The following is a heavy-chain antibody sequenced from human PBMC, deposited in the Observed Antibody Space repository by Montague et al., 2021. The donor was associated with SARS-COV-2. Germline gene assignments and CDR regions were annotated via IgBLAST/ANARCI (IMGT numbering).Heavy chain of an antibody. V-gene: IGHV4-59*01. CDR2: ISYSGST. CDR3: ANFWRTRLLFVTRYYGMDV. D-gene: IGHD2-21*02. J-gene: IGHJ6*02. CDR1: GGSISSYY. Sequence: SETLSLTCTVSGGSISSYYWSWIRQPPGRGPQWIGYISYSGSTNYNPSLKSRVTISVDTSKNHFTLRLSSVTAADTAVYYCANFWRTRLLFVTRYYGMDVWGQGTTVTVSS.